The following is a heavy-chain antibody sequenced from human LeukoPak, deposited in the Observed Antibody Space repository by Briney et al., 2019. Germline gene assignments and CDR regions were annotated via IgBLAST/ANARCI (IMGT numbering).Heavy chain of an antibody. Sequence: SQTLSLTCTVAGGSISSGDYYWTWIRQHPGKGLEWIGYIYYNGGTYYNPSLKSQVTISADTSKNQFSLKLTSVTGADTAMYYCVRSRNSEQYSFDYWGQGVLVTVS. CDR3: VRSRNSEQYSFDY. CDR2: IYYNGGT. V-gene: IGHV4-31*01. D-gene: IGHD1-26*01. CDR1: GGSISSGDYY. J-gene: IGHJ4*02.